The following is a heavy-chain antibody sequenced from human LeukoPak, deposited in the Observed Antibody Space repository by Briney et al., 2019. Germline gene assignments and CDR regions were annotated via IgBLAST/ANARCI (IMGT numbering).Heavy chain of an antibody. CDR1: GFTFSTYE. Sequence: GGSLRLSCTASGFTFSTYEMNWVRQAPGKGLEWISYISGSGSSIFYADSLQGRFTASRDNAKNSVYLQMNSLRDEDTAVYHCARDRGYRYGQFDYWGQGTLVTVSS. CDR3: ARDRGYRYGQFDY. CDR2: ISGSGSSI. J-gene: IGHJ4*02. V-gene: IGHV3-48*03. D-gene: IGHD5-18*01.